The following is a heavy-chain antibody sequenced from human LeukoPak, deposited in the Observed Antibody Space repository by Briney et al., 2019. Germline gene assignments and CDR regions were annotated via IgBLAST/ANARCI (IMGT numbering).Heavy chain of an antibody. CDR1: GYTFTSYD. D-gene: IGHD3-10*01. CDR3: ARALLGKRITMVRGVFGY. V-gene: IGHV1-8*01. Sequence: ASVKDSCKASGYTFTSYDINWVRQATGQGLEWMGWMNPNSGNTGYAQKFQGRVTMTRNTSISTAYMELSSLRSEDTAVYYCARALLGKRITMVRGVFGYWGQGTLVTVSS. J-gene: IGHJ4*02. CDR2: MNPNSGNT.